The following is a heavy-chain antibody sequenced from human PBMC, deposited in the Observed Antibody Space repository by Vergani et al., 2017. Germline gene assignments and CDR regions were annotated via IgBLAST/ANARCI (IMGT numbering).Heavy chain of an antibody. CDR3: ARAVIAVAAPAAFDI. J-gene: IGHJ3*02. CDR1: GGSFSGYY. V-gene: IGHV4-34*01. CDR2: INHSGST. Sequence: QVQLQQWGAGLLKPSETLSLTCAVYGGSFSGYYWSWIRQPPGKGLEWIGEINHSGSTNYNPSLKSRVTISVDTSKNQFSLKLSSVTAADTAVYYCARAVIAVAAPAAFDIWGQGTMVTVSS. D-gene: IGHD6-19*01.